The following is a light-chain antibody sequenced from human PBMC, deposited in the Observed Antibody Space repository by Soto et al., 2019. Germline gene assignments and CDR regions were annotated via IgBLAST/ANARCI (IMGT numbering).Light chain of an antibody. J-gene: IGLJ2*01. Sequence: QSALTQPRSVSGSPGQSVTISCTGTSSDVGGYNYVSWDPQHPGKDPKLMIYDVSKPTSGVPDRLPGSKSGNTASLTISGLQAKDGADYYCCSYAGSYMVVVGGGTAPTVL. CDR1: SSDVGGYNY. V-gene: IGLV2-11*01. CDR2: DVS. CDR3: CSYAGSYMVV.